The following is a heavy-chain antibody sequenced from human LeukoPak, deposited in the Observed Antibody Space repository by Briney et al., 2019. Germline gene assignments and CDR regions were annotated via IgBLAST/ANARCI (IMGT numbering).Heavy chain of an antibody. CDR3: ARDTATARSFDY. Sequence: ASVKVSCKASGGTFSSYAISWVRQAPGQGLEWMGGIIPIFGTANYAQKFQGRVTITADKSTSTAYMELSSLRYDDTAVYYCARDTATARSFDYWGQGTLVTVSS. CDR1: GGTFSSYA. CDR2: IIPIFGTA. V-gene: IGHV1-69*06. D-gene: IGHD2-21*02. J-gene: IGHJ4*02.